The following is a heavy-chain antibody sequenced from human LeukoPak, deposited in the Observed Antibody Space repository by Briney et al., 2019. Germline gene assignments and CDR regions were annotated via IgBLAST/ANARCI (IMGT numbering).Heavy chain of an antibody. D-gene: IGHD3-22*01. J-gene: IGHJ4*02. CDR2: ISSSGSTI. Sequence: PGGSLRLSCAASGFTFSNYEMNWVRQAPGKGLEWVSYISSSGSTIYYADSVKGRFTISRDNAKNSLYLQMNSLRADDTAVYYRARVYYDTNGYLYLDYWGQGTLVTVSS. CDR1: GFTFSNYE. V-gene: IGHV3-48*03. CDR3: ARVYYDTNGYLYLDY.